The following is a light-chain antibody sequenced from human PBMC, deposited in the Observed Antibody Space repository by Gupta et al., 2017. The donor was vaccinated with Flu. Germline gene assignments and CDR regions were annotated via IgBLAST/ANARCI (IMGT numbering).Light chain of an antibody. CDR2: SAS. V-gene: IGKV3-20*01. J-gene: IGKJ3*01. CDR1: QSVSSSY. CDR3: QQYGSSPRFT. Sequence: EIVLTQSPGTRSLSPGERATLSCRASQSVSSSYLAWYQQKPGQAPRPLIYSASSRATGIPDRFSGSGSGTDFTLTISRLEPEDFAVYYCQQYGSSPRFTFGPGTKVDIK.